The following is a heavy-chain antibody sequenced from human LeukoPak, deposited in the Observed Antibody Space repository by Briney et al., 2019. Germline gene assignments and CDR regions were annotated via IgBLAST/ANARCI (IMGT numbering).Heavy chain of an antibody. D-gene: IGHD3-22*01. Sequence: ASVKVSCKASGYSFTSYAMNWVRQAPGQGLEWMGRINTNTGNPTYAQGFTGRFVFSLDTSVSTAYLQISSLKAEDTAVYYCARDGARLNYYDSSGYSSYWDQGTLVTVSS. J-gene: IGHJ4*02. V-gene: IGHV7-4-1*02. CDR2: INTNTGNP. CDR1: GYSFTSYA. CDR3: ARDGARLNYYDSSGYSSY.